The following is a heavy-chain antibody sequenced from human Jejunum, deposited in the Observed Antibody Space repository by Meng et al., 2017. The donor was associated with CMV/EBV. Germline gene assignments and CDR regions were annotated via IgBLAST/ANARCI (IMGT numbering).Heavy chain of an antibody. CDR3: ARGLGDGIDV. CDR1: GGSNNARY. CDR2: VYHAGET. Sequence: TCTSAGGSNNARYWSWIRQPPGKGLEWIADVYHAGETNFNSSLKSRLSSSVDMSGNHFSLSLTSVTAADTALYFCARGLGDGIDVWGQGTMVTVSS. V-gene: IGHV4-59*01. D-gene: IGHD3-3*01. J-gene: IGHJ6*02.